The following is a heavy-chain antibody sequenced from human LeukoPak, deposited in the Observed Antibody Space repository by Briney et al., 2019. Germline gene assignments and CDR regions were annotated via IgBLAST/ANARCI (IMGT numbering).Heavy chain of an antibody. CDR3: AKDLYYDSSGLDY. J-gene: IGHJ4*02. D-gene: IGHD3-22*01. V-gene: IGHV3-23*01. Sequence: GGFLRLSCAASGLTFSNYAMSWVRQAPGKGLEWVSTISGSGGSTYYADSVKGRFTISRDNSKNTLYLEMNSLRAEDTAVYYCAKDLYYDSSGLDYWAQGTLVTVSS. CDR1: GLTFSNYA. CDR2: ISGSGGST.